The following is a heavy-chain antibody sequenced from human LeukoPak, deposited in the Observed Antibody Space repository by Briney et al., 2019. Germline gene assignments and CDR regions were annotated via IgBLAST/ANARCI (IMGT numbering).Heavy chain of an antibody. CDR1: GFTVSSNF. J-gene: IGHJ4*02. V-gene: IGHV3-66*01. CDR3: AREDAGGTYSFDY. CDR2: IYTSGIT. Sequence: PGGSLRLSCAVSGFTVSSNFMSWVRQAPGKGPEWVSVIYTSGITYYADSVRGRFTISRDNSKNTLYLRMDSLTAEDTAVYYCAREDAGGTYSFDYWGQGILVTVSS. D-gene: IGHD1-26*01.